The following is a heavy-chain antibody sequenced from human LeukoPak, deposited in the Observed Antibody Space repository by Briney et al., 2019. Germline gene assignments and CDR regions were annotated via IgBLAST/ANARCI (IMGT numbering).Heavy chain of an antibody. CDR2: IYSGGST. J-gene: IGHJ3*02. V-gene: IGHV3-66*01. Sequence: QTGGSLRLSCGASGFTVSSNYMSWVRQAPGKGLEWVSVIYSGGSTYYADSVKGRFTISRDNSKNTLYLQMNSLRAEDTAVYYCAREVGATIGLVHAFVIWGQGTMVTVSS. CDR1: GFTVSSNY. CDR3: AREVGATIGLVHAFVI. D-gene: IGHD1-26*01.